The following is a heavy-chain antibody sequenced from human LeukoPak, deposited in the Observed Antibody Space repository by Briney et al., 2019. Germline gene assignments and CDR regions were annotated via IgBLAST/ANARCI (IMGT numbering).Heavy chain of an antibody. CDR2: FSYDGTTT. V-gene: IGHV3-30-3*01. CDR1: GFTFSSYT. J-gene: IGHJ4*02. Sequence: PGGSLRLSCAASGFTFSSYTMHWVRQAPGKRLEWVAVFSYDGTTTYYADSVKGRFTISGDNSKNTLYLQMNSLTAEDTAVYYCARDKREQWLAIDYWGQGTLVTVSS. D-gene: IGHD6-19*01. CDR3: ARDKREQWLAIDY.